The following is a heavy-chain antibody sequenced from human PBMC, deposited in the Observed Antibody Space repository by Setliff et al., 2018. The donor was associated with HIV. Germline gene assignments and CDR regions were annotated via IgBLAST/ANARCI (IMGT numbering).Heavy chain of an antibody. D-gene: IGHD5-18*01. CDR1: GGSISSRSYY. CDR3: ATHPNGYTYGYPS. V-gene: IGHV4-39*01. J-gene: IGHJ3*01. CDR2: IYYSGTT. Sequence: PSETLSLTCTVSGGSISSRSYYWGWIRQPPGKGLEWIGSIYYSGTTYYNPFLTSLKSRVTISIDTSKNHFSLKLSSVTAADTAVYYCATHPNGYTYGYPSWGQGTMVTVSS.